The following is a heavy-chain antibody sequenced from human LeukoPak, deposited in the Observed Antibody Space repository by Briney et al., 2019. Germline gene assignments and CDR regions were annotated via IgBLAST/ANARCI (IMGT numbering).Heavy chain of an antibody. CDR3: ARHVPYSGSYLWRAFDI. J-gene: IGHJ3*02. D-gene: IGHD1-26*01. CDR1: GYSFTSYW. Sequence: GESLKISCKGSGYSFTSYWIGWVRQMPGKGLEWMGIIYPGDSDTRYSPSFQGQVTISADKSISTACLQWSSLKASDTAMYYCARHVPYSGSYLWRAFDIWGQGTMVTVSS. V-gene: IGHV5-51*01. CDR2: IYPGDSDT.